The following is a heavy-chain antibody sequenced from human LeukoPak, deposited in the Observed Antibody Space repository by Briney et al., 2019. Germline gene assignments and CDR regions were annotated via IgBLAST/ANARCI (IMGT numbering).Heavy chain of an antibody. Sequence: PGGSLRLSCAASGLNISNYWMTWVRQAPGKGLQWVANIKEDGGQKYYVDSVKGRFTISRDNPKHSLYLHRSRLRAEDTAVYFCARVSTHYDLDFFDFWGQGTLLTVSS. D-gene: IGHD5-12*01. CDR1: GLNISNYW. J-gene: IGHJ4*02. CDR3: ARVSTHYDLDFFDF. V-gene: IGHV3-7*04. CDR2: IKEDGGQK.